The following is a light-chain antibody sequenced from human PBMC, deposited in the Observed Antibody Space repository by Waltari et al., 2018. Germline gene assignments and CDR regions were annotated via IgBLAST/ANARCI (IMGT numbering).Light chain of an antibody. CDR3: MQALQTPPT. CDR1: QSLLHSNGYNY. V-gene: IGKV2-28*01. J-gene: IGKJ1*01. Sequence: DIVMTQSPLSLPVTPGEPSSISCRSSQSLLHSNGYNYLDWYLQKPGQSPQLLIYLGSNRASGVPDRFRGGGSGTDFTLKISRVEAEDVGVYYCMQALQTPPTFGQGTKVEIK. CDR2: LGS.